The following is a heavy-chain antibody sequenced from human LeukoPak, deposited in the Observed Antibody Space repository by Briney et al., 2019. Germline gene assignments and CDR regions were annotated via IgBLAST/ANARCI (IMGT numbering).Heavy chain of an antibody. V-gene: IGHV4-39*01. Sequence: SETLSLTCTVSGGSISSSSYDWGWIRQPPGKGLEWIGSIYYSGSTYYNPSLKSRVTISVDTSKNQFSLKLSSVTAADTAVYYCARAHSGYGYYYYYGMDVWGQGTTVTVSS. D-gene: IGHD5-12*01. J-gene: IGHJ6*02. CDR3: ARAHSGYGYYYYYGMDV. CDR1: GGSISSSSYD. CDR2: IYYSGST.